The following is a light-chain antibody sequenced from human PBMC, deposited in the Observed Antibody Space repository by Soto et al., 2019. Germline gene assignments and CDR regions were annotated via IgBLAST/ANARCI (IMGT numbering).Light chain of an antibody. CDR3: QQYGSSST. Sequence: EIVLTQSPGTLSLSPGERATLSCRASHSVTSDYLAWYQQKPGQAPRLLIYGATKRATGIPDRFSGSGSGTDFTLTISRLEPEDFAVYYCQQYGSSSTFGQGTRLEI. V-gene: IGKV3-20*01. CDR2: GAT. J-gene: IGKJ5*01. CDR1: HSVTSDY.